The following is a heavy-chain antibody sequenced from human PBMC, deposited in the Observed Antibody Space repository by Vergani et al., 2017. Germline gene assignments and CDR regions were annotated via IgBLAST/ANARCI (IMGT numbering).Heavy chain of an antibody. Sequence: QLQLQESGPGLVKPSETLSLTCTVSGCSISSRSYYWGWIRQPPGKGLEWIGSIYYSVRTYSYPSLKSRVTISVDTSKNQFSLKLSSVTAADTAVYYCARQLAYCGGDCYPYYYGMDVWGQGTTVTVSS. D-gene: IGHD2-21*02. V-gene: IGHV4-39*01. CDR1: GCSISSRSYY. CDR3: ARQLAYCGGDCYPYYYGMDV. J-gene: IGHJ6*02. CDR2: IYYSVRT.